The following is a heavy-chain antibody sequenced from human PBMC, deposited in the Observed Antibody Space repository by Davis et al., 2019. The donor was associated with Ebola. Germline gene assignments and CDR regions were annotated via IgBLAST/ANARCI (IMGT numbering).Heavy chain of an antibody. CDR3: ARLGFTYGVARN. CDR2: IYYSGRT. D-gene: IGHD5-18*01. V-gene: IGHV4-30-4*01. J-gene: IGHJ1*01. Sequence: MPSETLSLTCTVSGGSISNGDQYWSWIRQSPGKGLECIGFIYYSGRTYYNPSLKSRVTISIDTTKNHFSLMLTSVTAADTAVYYCARLGFTYGVARNWGQGTLVTVSS. CDR1: GGSISNGDQY.